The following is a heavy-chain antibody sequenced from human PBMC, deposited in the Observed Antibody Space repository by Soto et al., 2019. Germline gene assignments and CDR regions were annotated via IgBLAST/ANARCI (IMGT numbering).Heavy chain of an antibody. CDR3: ARDRKPIL. CDR1: SGSIIPYY. D-gene: IGHD3-9*01. V-gene: IGHV4-59*01. Sequence: QVQLQESGPGLVKPSETLSLTCTISSGSIIPYYWTWIRQPPGKGLEWIGYIFYSGGTNYNPSLKNRVSMSVDTSKNRFFLKLSSVTAADTAVYYCARDRKPILWGQGTLVTVSS. CDR2: IFYSGGT. J-gene: IGHJ4*02.